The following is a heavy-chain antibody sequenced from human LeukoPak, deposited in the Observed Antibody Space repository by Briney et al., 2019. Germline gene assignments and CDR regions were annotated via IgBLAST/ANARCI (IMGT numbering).Heavy chain of an antibody. CDR2: IYSDGST. D-gene: IGHD1-26*01. J-gene: IGHJ3*02. CDR1: GFTFSRYG. CDR3: ARDLREHGVFDI. V-gene: IGHV3-53*01. Sequence: GGSLRLSCAASGFTFSRYGMHWVRQAPGKGLEWVSEIYSDGSTYYAASVKGRFSISRDNSKNTLYLQMNSLRAEDTAVYYCARDLREHGVFDIWGQGTMVTVSS.